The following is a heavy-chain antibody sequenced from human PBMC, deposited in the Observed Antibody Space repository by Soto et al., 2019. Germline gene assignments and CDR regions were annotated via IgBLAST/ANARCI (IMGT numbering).Heavy chain of an antibody. CDR1: GGSISSSSYY. D-gene: IGHD3-16*01. Sequence: QLQLQESGPGLVKPSETLSLTCTVSGGSISSSSYYWGWIRQPPGKGPEWIGSIYYSGSTYYNPSLKSRVTISVDTSKNQFSLKLSSVTAADTAVYYCARHGASVWFDPWGQGTLVTVSS. CDR2: IYYSGST. V-gene: IGHV4-39*01. CDR3: ARHGASVWFDP. J-gene: IGHJ5*02.